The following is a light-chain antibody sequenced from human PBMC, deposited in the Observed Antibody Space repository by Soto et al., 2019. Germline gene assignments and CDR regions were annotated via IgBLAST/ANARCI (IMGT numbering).Light chain of an antibody. J-gene: IGKJ5*01. CDR2: GAS. Sequence: EIVMTQSPATPSVFPVERATLSCKASQSVSSKLAWYQQKPGQAPRLLIFGASSRAAGFPARFSGSGSGTEFTLTISSLQSEDFAVYYCQQYNNWPPITFGQGTRLEIK. CDR1: QSVSSK. CDR3: QQYNNWPPIT. V-gene: IGKV3-15*01.